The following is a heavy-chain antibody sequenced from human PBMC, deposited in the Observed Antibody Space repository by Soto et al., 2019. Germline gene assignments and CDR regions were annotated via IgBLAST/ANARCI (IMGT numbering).Heavy chain of an antibody. CDR2: IIAIFGTA. CDR3: ARDAGGSSRYNGLDY. Sequence: QVQLVQSGAEVKKPGSSVKVSCKASGGTFSSYAISWVRQAPGQGLEWMGGIIAIFGTANYAQKFQGRVTITADEPTNPAYMELSSLRSEYTAVYYCARDAGGSSRYNGLDYSGQGTLVTLSS. J-gene: IGHJ4*02. CDR1: GGTFSSYA. D-gene: IGHD5-12*01. V-gene: IGHV1-69*01.